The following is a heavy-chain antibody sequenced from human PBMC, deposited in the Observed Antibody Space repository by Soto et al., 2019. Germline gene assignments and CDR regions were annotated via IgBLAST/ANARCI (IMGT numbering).Heavy chain of an antibody. CDR1: GGSISRSTYY. Sequence: SETLSLTCTVSGGSISRSTYYWGWIRQPPGKGLEWIGSIYYSGSTYYRPSLKSRVTISVDTSKNQFSLKLSSVTAADTAVYYCARQVPAAIRLGWFDPRGQGTLVTVSS. CDR2: IYYSGST. D-gene: IGHD2-2*02. J-gene: IGHJ5*02. V-gene: IGHV4-39*01. CDR3: ARQVPAAIRLGWFDP.